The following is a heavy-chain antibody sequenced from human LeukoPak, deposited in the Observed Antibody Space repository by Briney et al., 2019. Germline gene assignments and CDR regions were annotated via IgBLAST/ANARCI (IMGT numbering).Heavy chain of an antibody. V-gene: IGHV3-7*01. CDR3: ARVEDYDILTGFDY. CDR1: GFTFSSYW. CDR2: IKEDGSEK. J-gene: IGHJ4*02. D-gene: IGHD3-9*01. Sequence: PGGSLRLSCEASGFTFSSYWMSWVRQATGKGLEWVANIKEDGSEKYYVDSVKGRFIISRDDAKNSLYLQMNSLRAEDTAVYHCARVEDYDILTGFDYWGQGTLVTVSS.